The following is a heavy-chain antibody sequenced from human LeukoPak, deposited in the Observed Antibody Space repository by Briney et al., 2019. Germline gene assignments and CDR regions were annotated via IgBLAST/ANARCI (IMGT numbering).Heavy chain of an antibody. D-gene: IGHD3-22*01. CDR3: ARATDYYSNWFDP. V-gene: IGHV3-74*01. Sequence: GGSLRLSCAASGFTFSSYWMHWVRQAPGRGLVWVSRINSDGSSTSYADSVKGRFTISRDNAKNTLYLQMNSLRAEDTAVYYCARATDYYSNWFDPWGQGTLVTVSS. CDR1: GFTFSSYW. J-gene: IGHJ5*02. CDR2: INSDGSST.